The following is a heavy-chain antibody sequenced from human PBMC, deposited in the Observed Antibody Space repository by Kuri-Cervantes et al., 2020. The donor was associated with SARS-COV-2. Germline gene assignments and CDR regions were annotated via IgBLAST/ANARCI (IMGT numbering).Heavy chain of an antibody. CDR3: ARADPPLAYCGGDCRLFDY. D-gene: IGHD2-21*02. Sequence: ASVKVSCKASGYTFTGYYMHWVRQAPGQGLEWMGWINPNSGGTNYAQKFQGRVTMTRDTSISTAYMELSRLSSDDTAVYYCARADPPLAYCGGDCRLFDYWGQGTLVTVSS. CDR1: GYTFTGYY. V-gene: IGHV1-2*02. J-gene: IGHJ4*02. CDR2: INPNSGGT.